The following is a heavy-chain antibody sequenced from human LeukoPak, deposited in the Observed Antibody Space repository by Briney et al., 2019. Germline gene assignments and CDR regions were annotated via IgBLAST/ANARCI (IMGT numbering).Heavy chain of an antibody. Sequence: SETLSLTCTVSGGSISTYYWSWIRQPPGKGLEWIGAIYYSGNTNYNPSLKSRVTISVDTSKNQFSLRLSSVTAADTAVYYCARFSGWIRSYFDYWGQGTLVPVSS. CDR2: IYYSGNT. CDR3: ARFSGWIRSYFDY. D-gene: IGHD6-19*01. CDR1: GGSISTYY. V-gene: IGHV4-59*08. J-gene: IGHJ4*02.